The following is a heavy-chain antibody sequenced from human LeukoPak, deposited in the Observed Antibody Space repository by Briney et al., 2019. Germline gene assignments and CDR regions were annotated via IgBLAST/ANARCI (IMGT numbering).Heavy chain of an antibody. D-gene: IGHD3-22*01. CDR3: ARGLDYYDSSGIHAFDI. Sequence: SETLSLTCAVYGGSFSGYYWSWIRQPPGKGLEWIGEINHSGSTNYNPSLKSRVTISVDTSKNQFSLKLSSVTAADTAVYYCARGLDYYDSSGIHAFDIWGQGTMVTVSS. CDR1: GGSFSGYY. J-gene: IGHJ3*02. CDR2: INHSGST. V-gene: IGHV4-34*01.